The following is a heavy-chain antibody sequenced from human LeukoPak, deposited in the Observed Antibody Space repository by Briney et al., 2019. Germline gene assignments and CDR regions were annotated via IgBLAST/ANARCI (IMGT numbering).Heavy chain of an antibody. CDR1: GGSISTSNYY. J-gene: IGHJ4*02. CDR2: IFYSGST. D-gene: IGHD1-26*01. V-gene: IGHV4-39*07. CDR3: ARPSRVGATSV. Sequence: PSETLSLTCTVSGGSISTSNYYWGWLRQPPGKGLEWVGNIFYSGSTYYNPSLRSRVTISLDTSRNQFSLKLNSVTAADTAVYYCARPSRVGATSVWGQGTLVTVSS.